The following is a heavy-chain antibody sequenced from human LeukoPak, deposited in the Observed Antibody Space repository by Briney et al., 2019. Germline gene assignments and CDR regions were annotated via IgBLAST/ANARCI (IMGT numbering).Heavy chain of an antibody. V-gene: IGHV3-30*03. Sequence: GRSLRLSCAASGFTFSSYGMHWVRQAPGKGLEWVAVISYDGSNKYYADSVKGRFTISRDNSKNTLSLQMSSLRAEDTAVYYCARDPGVIPIDYWGQGTLVTVSS. J-gene: IGHJ4*02. CDR2: ISYDGSNK. CDR1: GFTFSSYG. D-gene: IGHD3-16*02. CDR3: ARDPGVIPIDY.